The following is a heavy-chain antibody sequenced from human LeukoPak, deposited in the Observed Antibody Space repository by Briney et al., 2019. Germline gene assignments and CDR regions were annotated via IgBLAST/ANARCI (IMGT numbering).Heavy chain of an antibody. Sequence: SGPTLVKPSETLSLTCTVSGGSISSYYWSWIRQPPGKGLEWIGYIYYSGSTNYNPSLKSRVTISVDTSKNQFSLKLSSVTAADTAVYYCARVSRGDYVWGSYRPMAFDIWGQGTMVTVSS. V-gene: IGHV4-59*01. CDR2: IYYSGST. D-gene: IGHD3-16*02. J-gene: IGHJ3*02. CDR3: ARVSRGDYVWGSYRPMAFDI. CDR1: GGSISSYY.